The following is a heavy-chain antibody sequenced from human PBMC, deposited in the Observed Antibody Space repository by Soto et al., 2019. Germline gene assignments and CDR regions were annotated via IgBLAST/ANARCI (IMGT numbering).Heavy chain of an antibody. D-gene: IGHD2-15*01. CDR3: ARGGCSGGSCYDGMDV. J-gene: IGHJ6*02. CDR1: GFTFSSYG. V-gene: IGHV3-33*01. CDR2: IWYDVSNK. Sequence: GGSLRLSCAASGFTFSSYGMHWVRQAPGKGLEWVAVIWYDVSNKYYADSVKGRFTISRDNSKNTLYLQMNSLRAEDTAVYYCARGGCSGGSCYDGMDVWGQGTKVTVSS.